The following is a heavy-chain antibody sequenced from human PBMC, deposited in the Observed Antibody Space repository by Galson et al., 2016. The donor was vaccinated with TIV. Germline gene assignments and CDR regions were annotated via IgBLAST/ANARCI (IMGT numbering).Heavy chain of an antibody. Sequence: ETLSLTCSVSGGSVSRGTYYWSWLRQSPGKRLEWIGYVYYNGKTNYNPSLKSRVNMSIDRSKNQFSLTLRSVTAADTAVYFCTRDPTYSNSWYWYFELWGRGTLVAVSS. J-gene: IGHJ2*01. CDR3: TRDPTYSNSWYWYFEL. V-gene: IGHV4-61*01. CDR1: GGSVSRGTYY. D-gene: IGHD6-13*01. CDR2: VYYNGKT.